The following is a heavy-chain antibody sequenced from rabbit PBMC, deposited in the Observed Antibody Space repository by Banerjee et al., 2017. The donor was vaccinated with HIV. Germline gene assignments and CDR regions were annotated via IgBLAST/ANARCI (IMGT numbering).Heavy chain of an antibody. V-gene: IGHV1S45*01. CDR3: ARDHSYDDLGNFNL. D-gene: IGHD2-1*01. CDR1: GFSFSSSYW. CDR2: IDGGSSGST. Sequence: QEQLEESGGDLVKPEGSLTLTCTASGFSFSSSYWICWVRQAPGKGLEWIACIDGGSSGSTYYATWAKGRFTISKTSSTTVTLQMTSLTAADTATYFCARDHSYDDLGNFNLWGQGTLVTVS. J-gene: IGHJ4*01.